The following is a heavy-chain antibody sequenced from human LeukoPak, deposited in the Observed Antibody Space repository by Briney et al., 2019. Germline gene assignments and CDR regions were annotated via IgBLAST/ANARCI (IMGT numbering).Heavy chain of an antibody. J-gene: IGHJ6*03. V-gene: IGHV3-7*01. D-gene: IGHD1-26*01. CDR3: ARAYSERYGLGYYYMDV. Sequence: GGSLRLSCSASGFSFSSHWMSWVRQAPGEGLEWVGNIQPDGSEQYPVDSVKGRFTISRDNARNSMFLQMNSLRVEDTAVYYCARAYSERYGLGYYYMDVWGKGTTVTISS. CDR2: IQPDGSEQ. CDR1: GFSFSSHW.